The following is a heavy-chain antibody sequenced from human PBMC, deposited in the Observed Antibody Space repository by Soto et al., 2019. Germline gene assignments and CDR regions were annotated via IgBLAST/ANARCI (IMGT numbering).Heavy chain of an antibody. J-gene: IGHJ6*03. Sequence: QVQLVQSGAEVKKPGASVKVSCKASGYTFTSYGISWVRQAPGQGLEWMGWISAYNGNTNYAQKRQGRVTMTTDTSTSTAYMALRSLSSDDTAVYYCARDRGRYYGSGSTLKAGDYMDVWGKGTTVTVSS. CDR1: GYTFTSYG. V-gene: IGHV1-18*01. CDR3: ARDRGRYYGSGSTLKAGDYMDV. CDR2: ISAYNGNT. D-gene: IGHD3-10*01.